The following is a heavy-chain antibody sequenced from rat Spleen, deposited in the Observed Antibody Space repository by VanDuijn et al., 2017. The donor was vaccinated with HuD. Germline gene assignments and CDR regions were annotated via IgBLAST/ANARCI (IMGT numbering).Heavy chain of an antibody. Sequence: EVQLVESDGGLVQPGRSLKLSCAASGFTFSDYYMAWVRQAPTKGLEWVATISSDGGRNFYRDSVKGRFTISRDNAKSTLYLQMNSLRSEDTATYYCARLAGGTTRWFAYWGQGTLVTVSS. CDR1: GFTFSDYY. V-gene: IGHV5-29*01. J-gene: IGHJ3*01. CDR2: ISSDGGRN. CDR3: ARLAGGTTRWFAY. D-gene: IGHD1-4*01.